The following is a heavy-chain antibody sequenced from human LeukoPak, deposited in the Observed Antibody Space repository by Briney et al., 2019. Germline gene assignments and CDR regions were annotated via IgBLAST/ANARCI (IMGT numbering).Heavy chain of an antibody. CDR3: ARHGDIVVVVARDWFDP. D-gene: IGHD2-15*01. V-gene: IGHV4-39*01. CDR2: IYYSGST. CDR1: GGSISSSSYY. J-gene: IGHJ5*02. Sequence: SETLSLTCTVSGGSISSSSYYWGWIRQPPGKGLEWIGSIYYSGSTYYNPSLMSRVTISVDTSKNQFSLKLSSVTAAGTAVYYCARHGDIVVVVARDWFDPWGQGTLVTVSS.